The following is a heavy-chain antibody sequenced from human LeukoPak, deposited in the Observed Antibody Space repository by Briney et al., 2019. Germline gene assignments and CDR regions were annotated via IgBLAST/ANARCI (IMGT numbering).Heavy chain of an antibody. Sequence: GESLKISCKCSGYSFTNYWIVWVRQMPGKGLEWMGISYPGDSDTRYSPSFQGQVTISADKSISTAYLQWSSLKASDTAMYYCARPILRLGELSLLGGPYYFDYWGQGTLVTVSS. CDR3: ARPILRLGELSLLGGPYYFDY. V-gene: IGHV5-51*01. D-gene: IGHD3-16*02. J-gene: IGHJ4*02. CDR2: SYPGDSDT. CDR1: GYSFTNYW.